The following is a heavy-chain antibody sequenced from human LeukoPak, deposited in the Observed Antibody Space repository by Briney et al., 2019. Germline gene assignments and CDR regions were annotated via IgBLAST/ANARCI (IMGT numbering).Heavy chain of an antibody. J-gene: IGHJ4*02. D-gene: IGHD2-2*02. Sequence: GGSLRLSCAASGFTFNSYAMSWVRQAPWERLQWVSGISDSGGNTYYADSVRGRFTISRDNSKNTLYLQMNSLRAEDTAVYYCAREAVPAAIPRHPFDYWGQGTLVTVSS. V-gene: IGHV3-23*01. CDR3: AREAVPAAIPRHPFDY. CDR2: ISDSGGNT. CDR1: GFTFNSYA.